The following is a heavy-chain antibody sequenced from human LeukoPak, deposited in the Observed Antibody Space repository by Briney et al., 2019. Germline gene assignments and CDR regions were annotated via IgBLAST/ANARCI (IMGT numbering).Heavy chain of an antibody. J-gene: IGHJ4*02. CDR3: ARWNRMANREFFD. CDR1: GFNFINFP. Sequence: GGSLRLSCAASGFNFINFPMTWFRQAPGKGLEWVSFIGANGDTNYAESAKDRFTTSRDNSKRTLFLEMHSLRVEDTAVYYCARWNRMANREFFDWGQGTLVVVAS. CDR2: IGANGDT. V-gene: IGHV3-23*01. D-gene: IGHD1-1*01.